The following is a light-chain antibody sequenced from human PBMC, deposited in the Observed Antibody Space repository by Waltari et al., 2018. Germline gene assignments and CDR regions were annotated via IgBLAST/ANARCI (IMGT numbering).Light chain of an antibody. CDR1: SSDVGGYNS. Sequence: QSALTQPRSVSGSPGQSVAISCTGNSSDVGGYNSVSWHQQHPGKAPKLIIYDVNKRHSWVRARFSGSKSGNTSSLTISGLQADDDGYDSCCSYTCRSTELFGGGTNLPVL. V-gene: IGLV2-11*01. CDR2: DVN. CDR3: CSYTCRSTEL. J-gene: IGLJ2*01.